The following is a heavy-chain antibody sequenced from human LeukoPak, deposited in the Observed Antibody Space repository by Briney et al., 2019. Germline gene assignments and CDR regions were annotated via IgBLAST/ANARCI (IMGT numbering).Heavy chain of an antibody. CDR2: IIPIFGTA. J-gene: IGHJ3*02. V-gene: IGHV1-69*05. CDR1: GGTFSSYA. CDR3: ARDPGDYYGSGSYAFDI. D-gene: IGHD3-10*01. Sequence: SVKVSCKASGGTFSSYAISWVRQAPGQGLEWMGGIIPIFGTANYAQKFQGRVTITTDESTSTAYMDLSSLRSEDTAVYYCARDPGDYYGSGSYAFDIWGQGTMVTVSS.